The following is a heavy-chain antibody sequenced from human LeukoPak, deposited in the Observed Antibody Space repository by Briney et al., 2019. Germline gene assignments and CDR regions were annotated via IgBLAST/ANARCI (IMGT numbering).Heavy chain of an antibody. CDR1: GFTFSRYS. Sequence: PGGSLRLSCTASGFTFSRYSMNWVRQAPGKGLERVSYISSSSSTIYYADSVKGRFTSSRDNAKNSLYLQMNSLRAEDTAVYYCARSMSAVAGPRGNWGQGTLVTVSS. D-gene: IGHD6-19*01. J-gene: IGHJ4*02. CDR3: ARSMSAVAGPRGN. CDR2: ISSSSSTI. V-gene: IGHV3-48*01.